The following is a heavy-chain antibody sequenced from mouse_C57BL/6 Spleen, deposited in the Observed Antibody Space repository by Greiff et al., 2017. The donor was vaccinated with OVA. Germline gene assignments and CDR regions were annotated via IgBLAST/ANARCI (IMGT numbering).Heavy chain of an antibody. CDR1: GFTFSSYA. D-gene: IGHD2-1*01. CDR3: ARDGDYGNPFAY. J-gene: IGHJ3*01. V-gene: IGHV5-4*01. CDR2: ISDGGSYT. Sequence: EVKLVESGGGLVKPGGSLKLSCAASGFTFSSYAMSWVRQTPEKRLEWVATISDGGSYTYYPDNVQGRFTISRDNAKNNLYLQMSHLKAEDTAMYDCARDGDYGNPFAYWGQGTLVTVSA.